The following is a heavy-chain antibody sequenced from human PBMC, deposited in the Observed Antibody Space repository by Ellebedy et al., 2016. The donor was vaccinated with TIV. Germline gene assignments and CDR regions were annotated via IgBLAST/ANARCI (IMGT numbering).Heavy chain of an antibody. D-gene: IGHD3-22*01. CDR1: GFTFSSYW. Sequence: PGGSLRLSCAAPGFTFSSYWMSWVRQAPGKGLEWVANIKQDGSEKYYVDSVKGRFTISRDNAKNSLYLQMNSLRAEDTAVYYCARVYDSIDYWGQGTLVTVSS. CDR2: IKQDGSEK. J-gene: IGHJ4*02. V-gene: IGHV3-7*01. CDR3: ARVYDSIDY.